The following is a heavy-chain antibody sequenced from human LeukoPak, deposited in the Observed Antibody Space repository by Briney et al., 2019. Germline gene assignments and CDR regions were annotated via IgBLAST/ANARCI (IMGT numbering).Heavy chain of an antibody. CDR2: ISSSSSYI. CDR1: GFTFSSYS. J-gene: IGHJ4*02. V-gene: IGHV3-21*01. CDR3: ARDLLVVPAAILGY. Sequence: GGSLRLXCAASGFTFSSYSMNWVRQAPGKGLEWVSSISSSSSYIYYADSVKGRFTISRDNAKNSLYLQMNSLRAEDTAVYYCARDLLVVPAAILGYWGQGTLVTVSS. D-gene: IGHD2-2*02.